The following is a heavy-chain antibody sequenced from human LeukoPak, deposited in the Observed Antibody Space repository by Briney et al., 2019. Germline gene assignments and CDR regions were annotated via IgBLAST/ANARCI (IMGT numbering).Heavy chain of an antibody. CDR3: ARTPGRYYDILTGYYNPHPFDY. Sequence: SETLSLTCTVSGGSIRSGSYYWSWIRQPAGKGLEWIGRIYISGSTNYNPSLKSRVTISVDTSKNQFSLKLSSVTAADTAVYYCARTPGRYYDILTGYYNPHPFDYWGQGTLVTVSS. CDR1: GGSIRSGSYY. V-gene: IGHV4-61*02. CDR2: IYISGST. D-gene: IGHD3-9*01. J-gene: IGHJ4*02.